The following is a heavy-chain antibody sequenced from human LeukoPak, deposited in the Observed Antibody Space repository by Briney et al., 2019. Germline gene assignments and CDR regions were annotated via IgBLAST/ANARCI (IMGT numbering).Heavy chain of an antibody. J-gene: IGHJ5*02. CDR2: IYYSGST. CDR1: GGSIRSYY. D-gene: IGHD5-24*01. V-gene: IGHV4-59*01. CDR3: ARDPGDGYTPGWFDP. Sequence: SETLSLTCTVSGGSIRSYYWSWIRQPPGKGLEWIGYIYYSGSTNYNPSLKSRVTISVDTSKNQFSLKLSSVTAADTAVYYCARDPGDGYTPGWFDPWGQGTLVTVSS.